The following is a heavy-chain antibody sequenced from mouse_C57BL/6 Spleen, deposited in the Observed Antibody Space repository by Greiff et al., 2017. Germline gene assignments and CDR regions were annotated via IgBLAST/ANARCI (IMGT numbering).Heavy chain of an antibody. CDR2: INPSSGYT. D-gene: IGHD1-1*01. Sequence: VQLQQSGAELAKPGASVKLSCKASGYTFTSYWMHWVKQRPGQGLEWIGYINPSSGYTKYNQKFKDKATLTADKSSSTAYMQLSSLTYEDSAVYYCASVLGTTVVDFDYWGQGTTLTVSS. CDR3: ASVLGTTVVDFDY. V-gene: IGHV1-7*01. J-gene: IGHJ2*01. CDR1: GYTFTSYW.